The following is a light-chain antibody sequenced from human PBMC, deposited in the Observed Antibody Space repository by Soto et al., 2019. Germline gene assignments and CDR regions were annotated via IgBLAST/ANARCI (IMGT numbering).Light chain of an antibody. CDR1: QSVNSY. CDR3: QQRSNWPPLT. Sequence: EIVLTQSPATLSLSPGERATLSCRASQSVNSYLAWYQHKPGQAPRLLIYGASNRATGIPARFSGSGSGTEFTLTISSLEPEDFAVDYCQQRSNWPPLTFGQGTRLEIK. CDR2: GAS. J-gene: IGKJ5*01. V-gene: IGKV3-11*01.